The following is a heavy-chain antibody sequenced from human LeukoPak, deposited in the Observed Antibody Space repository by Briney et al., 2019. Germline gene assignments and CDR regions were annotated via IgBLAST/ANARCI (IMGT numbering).Heavy chain of an antibody. CDR2: ISGSGGST. CDR3: AKDELGYCSSTSCYHGMDV. Sequence: GGPLRLSCAASGFTFSSYAMSWVRQAPGKGLEWVSAISGSGGSTYYADSVKGRFTISRDNSKNTLYLQMNSLRAEDTAVYYCAKDELGYCSSTSCYHGMDVWGQGTTVTVSS. V-gene: IGHV3-23*01. CDR1: GFTFSSYA. J-gene: IGHJ6*02. D-gene: IGHD2-2*01.